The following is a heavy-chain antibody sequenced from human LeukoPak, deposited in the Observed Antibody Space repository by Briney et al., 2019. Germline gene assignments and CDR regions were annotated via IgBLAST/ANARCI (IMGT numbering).Heavy chain of an antibody. J-gene: IGHJ4*02. Sequence: PGGSLRLSCVVSGLTLRSYNMHWVRQAPEKGLEWVSYISTSSYYIYYADSVKGRFTISRDDAKNSLYLQMNSLRDEDTALYYCARDASGSSTGLIDSWGQGTLVTVSS. D-gene: IGHD1-26*01. CDR3: ARDASGSSTGLIDS. CDR2: ISTSSYYI. V-gene: IGHV3-21*01. CDR1: GLTLRSYN.